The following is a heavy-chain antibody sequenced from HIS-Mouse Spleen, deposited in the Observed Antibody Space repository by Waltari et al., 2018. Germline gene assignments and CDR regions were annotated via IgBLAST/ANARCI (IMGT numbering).Heavy chain of an antibody. J-gene: IGHJ4*02. Sequence: QVQLVQSGAEVKKPGASVKVSCKASGYTFTGYYMHWVRQAPGQGLEWMGWVNPNTGGTNYAQKVQGTVTMTSETSISTAYMELSRLRSDDTAVYYCIRLGELSLFDYWGQGTLVTVSS. D-gene: IGHD3-16*02. CDR1: GYTFTGYY. CDR3: IRLGELSLFDY. V-gene: IGHV1-2*02. CDR2: VNPNTGGT.